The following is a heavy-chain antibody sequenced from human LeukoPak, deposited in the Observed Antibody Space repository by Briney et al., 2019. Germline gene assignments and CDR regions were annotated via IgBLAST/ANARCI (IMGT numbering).Heavy chain of an antibody. CDR1: GFTFSSYW. CDR2: IKQDGSEK. V-gene: IGHV3-7*01. Sequence: GGSLRLSCAASGFTFSSYWMSWVRQAPGKGLEWVANIKQDGSEKYYVDSVKGRFTISRDNAKNSLYLQMNRLRAEDTAVYYCARAMYSLYSSGWNSWGQGTLVTVSS. CDR3: ARAMYSLYSSGWNS. D-gene: IGHD6-19*01. J-gene: IGHJ4*02.